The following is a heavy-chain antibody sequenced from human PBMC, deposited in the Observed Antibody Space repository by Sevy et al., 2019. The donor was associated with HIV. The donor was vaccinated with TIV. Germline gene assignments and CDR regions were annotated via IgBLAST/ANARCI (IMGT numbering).Heavy chain of an antibody. Sequence: GGSLRLSCAASGFSYSHYGMHWVRQAPGKGLEWVAYIQYDGSNKDYADSVKGRFTISRDNSKNTLDLQMNSLRVEDTGVYYCVKEGGGEGGDHWGQGTLVTVSS. CDR3: VKEGGGEGGDH. D-gene: IGHD2-21*01. CDR1: GFSYSHYG. CDR2: IQYDGSNK. J-gene: IGHJ4*02. V-gene: IGHV3-30*02.